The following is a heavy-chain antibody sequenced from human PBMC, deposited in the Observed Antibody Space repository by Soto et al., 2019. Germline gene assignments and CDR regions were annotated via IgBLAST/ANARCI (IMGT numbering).Heavy chain of an antibody. CDR3: ASYYDYIWGSYHSGAFDI. D-gene: IGHD3-16*02. CDR1: GFTFSSYA. CDR2: IYSGGST. J-gene: IGHJ3*02. V-gene: IGHV3-53*04. Sequence: PGGSLRLSCAASGFTFSSYAMSWVRQAPGKGLEWVSVIYSGGSTYYADSVKGRFTISRHNSKNTLYLQMNSLRAEDTAVYYCASYYDYIWGSYHSGAFDIWGQGTMVTVSS.